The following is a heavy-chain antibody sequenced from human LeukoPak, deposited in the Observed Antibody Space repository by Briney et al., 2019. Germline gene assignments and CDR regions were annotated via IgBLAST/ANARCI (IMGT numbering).Heavy chain of an antibody. D-gene: IGHD3-10*01. CDR2: ISDSGAYT. J-gene: IGHJ5*02. CDR1: GFTFSSYA. CDR3: ATGYGSGSSHKNWFDP. Sequence: GGSLGLSCAASGFTFSSYAMSWVRQAPGKGLEWVSAISDSGAYTYNADSVKGRFTISRDNSKNTLYLQMNSLRAEDTAVYYCATGYGSGSSHKNWFDPWGQGTLVTVST. V-gene: IGHV3-23*01.